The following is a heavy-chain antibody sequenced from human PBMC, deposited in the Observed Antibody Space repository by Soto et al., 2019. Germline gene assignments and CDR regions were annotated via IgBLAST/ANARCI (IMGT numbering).Heavy chain of an antibody. V-gene: IGHV3-21*01. CDR1: GFVFSSYS. Sequence: EVILVESGGGLVKPGGSLRLSCANSGFVFSSYSMNWVRQAPGKGLEWVSSISASGSYTFHADSVKGRFTISRDNGHILLHLQMSSLRADDTAVYYCAREVIEVTNGMDVWGQGTTVTVSS. CDR3: AREVIEVTNGMDV. CDR2: ISASGSYT. D-gene: IGHD2-21*01. J-gene: IGHJ6*02.